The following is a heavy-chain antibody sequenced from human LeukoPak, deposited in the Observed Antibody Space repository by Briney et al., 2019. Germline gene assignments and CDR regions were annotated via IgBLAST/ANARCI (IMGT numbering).Heavy chain of an antibody. D-gene: IGHD5-24*01. CDR2: IKEDGSEK. CDR3: ARDGPRLEEIY. CDR1: GFTFSSYW. Sequence: GGSLRLSCAASGFTFSSYWMSWVRQAPGKGLEWVANIKEDGSEKDYVDSVKGRFTISRDNTKNSLYLQMNSLRVEDTAVYYCARDGPRLEEIYWGQGTLVTVSS. V-gene: IGHV3-7*01. J-gene: IGHJ4*02.